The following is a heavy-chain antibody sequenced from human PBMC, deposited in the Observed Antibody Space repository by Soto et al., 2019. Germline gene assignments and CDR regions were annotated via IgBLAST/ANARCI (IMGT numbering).Heavy chain of an antibody. CDR2: ISGSGGST. J-gene: IGHJ4*02. V-gene: IGHV3-23*01. Sequence: GGSLRLSCAASGFTFSNYAMSWVRRAPGKGLEWVSGISGSGGSTYYADSVKGRFAISRDNSKNTLYLQMNSLRAEDTAVYYCAKDSRITMVRGVVIPPGYWGQGTLVTVS. D-gene: IGHD3-10*01. CDR3: AKDSRITMVRGVVIPPGY. CDR1: GFTFSNYA.